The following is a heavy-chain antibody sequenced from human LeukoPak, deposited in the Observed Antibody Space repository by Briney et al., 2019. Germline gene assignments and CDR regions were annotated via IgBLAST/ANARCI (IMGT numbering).Heavy chain of an antibody. CDR1: GFTFSSYW. V-gene: IGHV3-7*04. J-gene: IGHJ4*02. Sequence: GGSLRLSCVGSGFTFSSYWMTWVRQAPGKGLEWVANIKDDGSKKYSVDSVKGRFTISRDNAKNLLYLQMSSLRAEDTAVYYCARAWIDYWGQGTLVTVSS. D-gene: IGHD1-1*01. CDR2: IKDDGSKK. CDR3: ARAWIDY.